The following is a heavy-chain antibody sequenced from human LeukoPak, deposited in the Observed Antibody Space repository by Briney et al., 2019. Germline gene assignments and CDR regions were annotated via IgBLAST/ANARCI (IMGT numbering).Heavy chain of an antibody. D-gene: IGHD6-13*01. Sequence: GASVKVSCKASGGTFSSYAINWVRQAPGQGLEWMGGIIPIFGTANYAQKFQGRVTITADESTSTAYMELSSLRSEDTAVYYCAKGAAAGTYNWFDPWGQGTLVTVSS. CDR2: IIPIFGTA. CDR3: AKGAAAGTYNWFDP. J-gene: IGHJ5*02. CDR1: GGTFSSYA. V-gene: IGHV1-69*01.